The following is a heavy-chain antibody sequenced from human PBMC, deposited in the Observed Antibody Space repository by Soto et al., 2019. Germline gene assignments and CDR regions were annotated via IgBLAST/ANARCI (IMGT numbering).Heavy chain of an antibody. CDR3: AREVVRGVIDYYYYGMDV. V-gene: IGHV4-31*03. CDR2: IYYSGST. CDR1: GGSISSGGYY. D-gene: IGHD3-10*01. Sequence: SETLSLTCTVSGGSISSGGYYWSWIRQHPEKGLEWLEYIYYSGSTYYNPSLKSRVTISVDTSKNQFSLKLSSVTAADTAVYYCAREVVRGVIDYYYYGMDVWGQGTTVTVSS. J-gene: IGHJ6*02.